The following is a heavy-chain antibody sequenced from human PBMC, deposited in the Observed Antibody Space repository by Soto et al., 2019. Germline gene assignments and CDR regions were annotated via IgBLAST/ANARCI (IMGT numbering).Heavy chain of an antibody. D-gene: IGHD2-8*01. CDR2: VNPNSGGT. CDR3: TREMGSYFNYGMDV. J-gene: IGHJ6*02. Sequence: VKVSCKASGYTFTDYYMHWVRQAPGQGLEWMGWVNPNSGGTKYAQRFQEWVTMTTDTAINTAYMELRRLKSGDTAVYYCTREMGSYFNYGMDVWGQGTTVTVSS. CDR1: GYTFTDYY. V-gene: IGHV1-2*04.